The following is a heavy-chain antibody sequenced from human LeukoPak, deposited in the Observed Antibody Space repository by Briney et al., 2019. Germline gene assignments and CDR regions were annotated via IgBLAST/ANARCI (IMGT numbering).Heavy chain of an antibody. CDR3: ARVVYSGGYSQGFDI. V-gene: IGHV3-66*01. Sequence: PGGSLRLSCAASGLTVSGNFMTWVRQAPVKGPDWVSVIYSGGSTYYADSVKGRFTISRDNSKNTLYLLMNSLRAEDTAVYYCARVVYSGGYSQGFDIWGQGTMVTVSS. J-gene: IGHJ3*02. CDR1: GLTVSGNF. CDR2: IYSGGST. D-gene: IGHD6-25*01.